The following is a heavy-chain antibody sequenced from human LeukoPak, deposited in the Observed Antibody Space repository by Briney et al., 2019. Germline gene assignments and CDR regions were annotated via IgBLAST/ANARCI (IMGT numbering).Heavy chain of an antibody. J-gene: IGHJ4*02. CDR1: GFTFSSYG. CDR2: IWYDGSNK. D-gene: IGHD5-18*01. V-gene: IGHV3-33*01. CDR3: ARENSYWVSWDY. Sequence: PGGSLRLSCAASGFTFSSYGTHWVRQAPGKGLEWVAVIWYDGSNKYYADSVKDRFTISRDNSKNTLYLQMNSLRAEDTAVYYCARENSYWVSWDYWGQGALVTVSS.